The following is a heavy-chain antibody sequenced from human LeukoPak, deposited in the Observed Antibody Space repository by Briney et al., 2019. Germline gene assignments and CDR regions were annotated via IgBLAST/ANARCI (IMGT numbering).Heavy chain of an antibody. J-gene: IGHJ5*02. CDR1: GFTFSSNG. V-gene: IGHV3-23*01. Sequence: GGTLRLSCAASGFTFSSNGMTWVRQAPGKGLEWVSTISDSGGGAYYADSVKGRFTISRDSSRSTLYLQMHSLRAEDTAVYYCAKDRPYISSWYGCSTPWGQGTLVTVSS. D-gene: IGHD6-13*01. CDR2: ISDSGGGA. CDR3: AKDRPYISSWYGCSTP.